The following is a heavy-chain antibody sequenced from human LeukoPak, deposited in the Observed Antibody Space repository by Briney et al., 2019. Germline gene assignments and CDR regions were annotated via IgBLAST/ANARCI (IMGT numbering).Heavy chain of an antibody. D-gene: IGHD2-15*01. Sequence: GGSLRLSCLASGFTFCSFAMQWVRQAPGKGLEYVSSISSNGGTAYYADTVKGRFTISRDNSKNTLYLLMSSLRAEDTAVYYCVRRYCSVGTCYLDSCGQGTLVTVSS. J-gene: IGHJ4*02. CDR3: VRRYCSVGTCYLDS. V-gene: IGHV3-64D*06. CDR2: ISSNGGTA. CDR1: GFTFCSFA.